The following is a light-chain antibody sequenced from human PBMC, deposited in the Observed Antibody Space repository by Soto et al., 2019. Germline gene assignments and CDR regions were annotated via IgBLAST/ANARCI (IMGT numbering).Light chain of an antibody. Sequence: DVQMSQSLFAVSVSIGDRVTITCRASQTISSWLAWYQQKPGKAPKLLIYKASTLKSGVPSRFSGSGSGTEFTLTISSLQPDDFATYYCQHYNSYSEAFGQG. CDR2: KAS. CDR1: QTISSW. V-gene: IGKV1-5*03. J-gene: IGKJ1*01. CDR3: QHYNSYSEA.